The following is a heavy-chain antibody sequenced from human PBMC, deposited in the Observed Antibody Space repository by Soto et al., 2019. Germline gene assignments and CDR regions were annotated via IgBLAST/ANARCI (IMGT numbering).Heavy chain of an antibody. V-gene: IGHV3-7*01. CDR3: ARIASAGRGWDV. J-gene: IGHJ6*02. CDR2: IKQDGSEK. D-gene: IGHD6-13*01. CDR1: GFTFSSYW. Sequence: EVQLVESGGGLVQPGGSLRLSCAASGFTFSSYWMSWVRQAPVKGLEWGGYIKQDGSEKNYVDFVEGRFTISRDNAENSLYLQMNSLRAEDTAVYYCARIASAGRGWDVWGQGTTVVVSS.